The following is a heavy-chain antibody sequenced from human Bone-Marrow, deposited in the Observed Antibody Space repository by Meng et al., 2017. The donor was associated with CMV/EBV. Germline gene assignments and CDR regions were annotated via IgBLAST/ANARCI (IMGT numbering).Heavy chain of an antibody. J-gene: IGHJ5*02. CDR3: ARVFGVVIGGWFDP. CDR1: GGTFSSYA. CDR2: IIPIFGTA. Sequence: SVKVSCKASGGTFSSYAISWVRQAPGQGLEWMGGIIPIFGTANYAQKFQGRVTITTDESTSTAYMELSSLRSEDTAVYYCARVFGVVIGGWFDPWGQGTLVTVYS. V-gene: IGHV1-69*05. D-gene: IGHD3-3*01.